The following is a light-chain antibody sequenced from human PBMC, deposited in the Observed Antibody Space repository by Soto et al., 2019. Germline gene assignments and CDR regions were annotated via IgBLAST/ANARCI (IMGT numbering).Light chain of an antibody. CDR2: VSS. V-gene: IGKV3-11*01. Sequence: VLTQSPAILSLSPGERATLSCRASQSVSNYLAWYQQRPGQAPRLLIYVSSNRATGVPARFSASGSGTDFTLTISSLEPEDFAVYYCQQRRVWPLTFGGGTKVEIK. J-gene: IGKJ4*01. CDR1: QSVSNY. CDR3: QQRRVWPLT.